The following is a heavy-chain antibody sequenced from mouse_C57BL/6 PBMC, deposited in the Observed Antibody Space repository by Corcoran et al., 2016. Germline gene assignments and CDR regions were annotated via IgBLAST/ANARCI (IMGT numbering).Heavy chain of an antibody. D-gene: IGHD1-1*01. J-gene: IGHJ2*01. CDR2: IYPRSGNT. Sequence: QVQLQQSGAELARPGASVKLSCKASGYTFTSYGISWVKQRTGQGLEWIGEIYPRSGNTYYNEKFKGKATLTADKSSSTAYMELRSLTSEDSAVYFCARDYGSSKTFDYWGQGTTLTVSS. CDR1: GYTFTSYG. V-gene: IGHV1-81*01. CDR3: ARDYGSSKTFDY.